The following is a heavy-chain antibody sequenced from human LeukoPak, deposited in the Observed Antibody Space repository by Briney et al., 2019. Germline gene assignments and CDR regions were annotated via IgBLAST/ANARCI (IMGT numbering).Heavy chain of an antibody. Sequence: SVKVSCKASGGTFSSYAISWVRQAPGQGLEWMGGIIPIFGTANYAQKFQGRVTITTDESTSTAYMELSSLRSEDTAVYYCARAMVSAIGNYYFDNWGQGTLVTVSS. J-gene: IGHJ4*02. CDR2: IIPIFGTA. D-gene: IGHD2-8*01. CDR3: ARAMVSAIGNYYFDN. V-gene: IGHV1-69*05. CDR1: GGTFSSYA.